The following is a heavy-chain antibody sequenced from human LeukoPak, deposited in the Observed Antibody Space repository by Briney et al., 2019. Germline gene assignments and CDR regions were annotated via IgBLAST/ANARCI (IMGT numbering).Heavy chain of an antibody. Sequence: PGGSLRLSCAASGFTLSRHSMNWVRQAPGKGLEWVSSISSSSSYIYYADSVKGRFTISRDNAKNSLYLQMNSLRAEDTAVYYCARGYDNDAFDIWGQGTMVTVSS. J-gene: IGHJ3*02. CDR3: ARGYDNDAFDI. CDR1: GFTLSRHS. CDR2: ISSSSSYI. V-gene: IGHV3-21*01. D-gene: IGHD3-10*01.